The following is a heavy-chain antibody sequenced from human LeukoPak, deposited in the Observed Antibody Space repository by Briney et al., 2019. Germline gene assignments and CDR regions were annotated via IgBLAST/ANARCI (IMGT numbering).Heavy chain of an antibody. Sequence: GGSLRLSCAASGFSFSSYWMHWVRQAPGKGLVWVSVISGSAGSTYYADSVKGRFTISRDNSRNTLYLQMNSLRADDTAVYYCAKASGGSGSYSYHHWGQGTLVTVSS. J-gene: IGHJ5*02. CDR1: GFSFSSYW. CDR2: ISGSAGST. V-gene: IGHV3-23*01. CDR3: AKASGGSGSYSYHH. D-gene: IGHD3-10*01.